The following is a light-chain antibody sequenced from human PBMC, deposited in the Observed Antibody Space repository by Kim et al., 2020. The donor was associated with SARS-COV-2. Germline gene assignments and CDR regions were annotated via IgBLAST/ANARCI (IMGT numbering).Light chain of an antibody. V-gene: IGLV2-8*01. Sequence: QSALTQPPSASGSPGQSASISCTGTSRDIGGYNYVSWYQQSPGRAPKLIISEVTKRPSGVPDRFSGSRSGNTASLTVTGLQPEDEAYYYCSSYIGSSPLWVFGGGTQLTVL. CDR1: SRDIGGYNY. CDR3: SSYIGSSPLWV. J-gene: IGLJ3*02. CDR2: EVT.